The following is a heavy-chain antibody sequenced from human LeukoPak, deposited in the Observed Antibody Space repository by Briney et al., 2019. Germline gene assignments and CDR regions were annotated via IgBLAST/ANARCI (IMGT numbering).Heavy chain of an antibody. CDR1: GGSISGSRRY. CDR2: IRYIGTT. Sequence: SETLSLTCNVSGGSISGSRRYWGWVRQPPGGGLGWIGSIRYIGTTYSNPSLPSRLTISVDNSQTQFSLKLKSVTAADTSMYYCTRQLSWASDTGDSWGQGTLVTVSS. V-gene: IGHV4-39*01. CDR3: TRQLSWASDTGDS. D-gene: IGHD6-13*01. J-gene: IGHJ5*01.